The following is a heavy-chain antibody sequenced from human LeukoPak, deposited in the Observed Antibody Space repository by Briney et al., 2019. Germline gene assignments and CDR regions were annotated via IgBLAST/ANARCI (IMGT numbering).Heavy chain of an antibody. CDR3: ARGATVVTAPFDY. CDR1: GFTFSSYS. Sequence: GGSLRLSCAASGFTFSSYSMNWVRQAPGKGLEWVSSISSSSSYIYYADSVKGRFTISRDSAKNSLYLQMNSLRAEDTAVYYCARGATVVTAPFDYWGQGTLVTVSS. J-gene: IGHJ4*02. D-gene: IGHD4-23*01. V-gene: IGHV3-21*01. CDR2: ISSSSSYI.